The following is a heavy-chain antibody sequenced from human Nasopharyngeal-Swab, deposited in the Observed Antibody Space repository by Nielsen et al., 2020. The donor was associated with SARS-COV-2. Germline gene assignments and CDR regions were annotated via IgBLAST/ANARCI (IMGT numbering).Heavy chain of an antibody. J-gene: IGHJ5*02. V-gene: IGHV4-39*07. D-gene: IGHD3-22*01. Sequence: VRQMPGKGLEWIGSIYYSGSTYYNPSLKSRVTISVDTSKNQFSLKLSSVTAADTAVYYCARGGVGKHGYYYDSSGQYNWFDPRGQGTLVTVSS. CDR2: IYYSGST. CDR3: ARGGVGKHGYYYDSSGQYNWFDP.